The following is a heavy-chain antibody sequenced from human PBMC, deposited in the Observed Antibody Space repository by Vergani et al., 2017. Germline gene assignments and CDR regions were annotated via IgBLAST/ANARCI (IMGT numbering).Heavy chain of an antibody. CDR2: TRPHEDGA. J-gene: IGHJ5*02. CDR3: GKTQGTVVGTWWFDP. D-gene: IGHD1-7*01. V-gene: IGHV3-30*02. CDR1: GLTLSSYG. Sequence: QVQLVESGGGVVQPGGSMRLSCSASGLTLSSYGVHWVRQAPGRGLESVTFTRPHEDGAFYSASVRGRFTVSRDNSKNTLYLEMNRLNVDDTAIYDCGKTQGTVVGTWWFDPWGQGTPVIVSS.